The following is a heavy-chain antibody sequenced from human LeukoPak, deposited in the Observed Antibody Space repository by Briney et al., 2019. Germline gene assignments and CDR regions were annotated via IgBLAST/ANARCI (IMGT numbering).Heavy chain of an antibody. D-gene: IGHD1/OR15-1a*01. Sequence: GGSLRLSCAASGFTFSSYWMSWVRQAPGKGLEWVAYIKQDGSEKYYVDSVKGRFTISRDNAKNSLYLQMNSLRAEDTAVYYCARDGFPFESITGTTGYFDYWGQGTLVTVSS. J-gene: IGHJ4*02. CDR1: GFTFSSYW. CDR3: ARDGFPFESITGTTGYFDY. V-gene: IGHV3-7*01. CDR2: IKQDGSEK.